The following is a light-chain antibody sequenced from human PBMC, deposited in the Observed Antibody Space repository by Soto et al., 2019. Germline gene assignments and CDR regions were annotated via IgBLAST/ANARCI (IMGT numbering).Light chain of an antibody. J-gene: IGLJ2*01. CDR2: SDN. CDR1: SSNIGTNT. V-gene: IGLV1-44*01. CDR3: AAWDVSLVV. Sequence: QSVLTQPPSASGTPGQRVTISCSGSSSNIGTNTVIWYQQLPGAAPKLLIYSDNQRHSGVPDRFSGSKSGTSASLAISGRQSEDEADYYCAAWDVSLVVFGGGTKVTVL.